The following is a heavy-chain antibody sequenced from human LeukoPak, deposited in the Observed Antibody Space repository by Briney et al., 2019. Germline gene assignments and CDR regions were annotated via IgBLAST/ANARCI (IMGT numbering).Heavy chain of an antibody. CDR1: GGSISSYY. V-gene: IGHV4-4*09. CDR2: IYTSGST. CDR3: AAAYCGGDCYLNGFDY. J-gene: IGHJ4*02. Sequence: PSETLSLTCTVSGGSISSYYWSWIRQPPGKGLEWIGYIYTSGSTNYNPSLKSRVTISVDTSKNQFSLKPSSVTAADTAVYYCAAAYCGGDCYLNGFDYWGQGTLVTVSS. D-gene: IGHD2-21*02.